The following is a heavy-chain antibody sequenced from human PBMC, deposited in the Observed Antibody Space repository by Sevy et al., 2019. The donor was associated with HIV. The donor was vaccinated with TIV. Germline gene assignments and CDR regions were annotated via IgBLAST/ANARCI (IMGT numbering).Heavy chain of an antibody. CDR1: GFAFSKYS. CDR2: LSFACGRI. J-gene: IGHJ4*02. Sequence: GESLKISCVASGFAFSKYSMSWVRQTPGKGLEWVSTLSFACGRINYADSVKGRFTMSRDDSRNTFYLQMDSLRAEDTAIHYCAREGCSKPHDYWGQGTLVTVSS. CDR3: AREGCSKPHDY. V-gene: IGHV3-23*01. D-gene: IGHD2-2*01.